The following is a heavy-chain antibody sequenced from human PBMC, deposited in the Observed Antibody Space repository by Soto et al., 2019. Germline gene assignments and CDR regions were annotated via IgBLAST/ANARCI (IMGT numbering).Heavy chain of an antibody. D-gene: IGHD4-17*01. V-gene: IGHV4-34*01. CDR2: INHSGST. Sequence: QVQLQQWGAGLLKPSETLSLTCAVYGGSFSGYYWSWIRQPPGKGLEWIGKINHSGSTNYNPSLKSRVTISVDTSKNQFSLKLSSVTAADTAVYHCARADDYGDYVREGWFDPWGQGTLVTVSS. CDR1: GGSFSGYY. CDR3: ARADDYGDYVREGWFDP. J-gene: IGHJ5*02.